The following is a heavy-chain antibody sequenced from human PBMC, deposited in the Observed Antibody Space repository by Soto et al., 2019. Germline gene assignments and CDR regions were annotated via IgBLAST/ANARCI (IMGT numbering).Heavy chain of an antibody. J-gene: IGHJ4*02. CDR3: ARKIYDSDTGPNFQYYFDS. Sequence: PVESLTASCKVPGYSFASYWITWVLQKPGKGLEWMGRIDPSDSQTYYSPSFRGHVTISVTKSITTVFLQWSSLRASDTAMYYCARKIYDSDTGPNFQYYFDSWGQGTPGTVSS. CDR2: IDPSDSQT. D-gene: IGHD3-22*01. CDR1: GYSFASYW. V-gene: IGHV5-10-1*01.